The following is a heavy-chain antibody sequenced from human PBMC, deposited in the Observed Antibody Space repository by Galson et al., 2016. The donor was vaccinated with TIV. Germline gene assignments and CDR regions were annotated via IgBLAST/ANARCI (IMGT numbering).Heavy chain of an antibody. J-gene: IGHJ3*02. CDR2: IYWDDDK. D-gene: IGHD3-9*01. CDR1: GFSLSTGGVG. V-gene: IGHV2-5*02. Sequence: ALVKPTQTLALTCTFSGFSLSTGGVGVGWIRQPQGKALEWLGLIYWDDDKRYSPSLKSRLTITKDTSKNQVVLTMTNMDPVNTATYYCAHRHTTLSTGSDAFDMWGQGTRVTVSS. CDR3: AHRHTTLSTGSDAFDM.